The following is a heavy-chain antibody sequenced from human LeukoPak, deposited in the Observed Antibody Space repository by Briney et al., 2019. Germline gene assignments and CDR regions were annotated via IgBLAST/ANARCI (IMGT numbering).Heavy chain of an antibody. V-gene: IGHV1-18*01. CDR3: PRVFGYYYFYMDV. D-gene: IGHD3/OR15-3a*01. Sequence: SVKVSCKASGYTFVNFGLIWVRQAPGQGLEWMGWISPENGDTNYAQTFHDRVTMTTDTYTNTAYMELWSLASDDTAVCFCPRVFGYYYFYMDVWGEGTTVIISS. CDR1: GYTFVNFG. CDR2: ISPENGDT. J-gene: IGHJ6*03.